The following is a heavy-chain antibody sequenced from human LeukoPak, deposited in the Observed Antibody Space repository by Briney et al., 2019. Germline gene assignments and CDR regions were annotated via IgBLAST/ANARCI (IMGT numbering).Heavy chain of an antibody. CDR3: ARDSRVAVAGTSWFDP. V-gene: IGHV3-23*01. CDR1: GFTFNNYA. Sequence: GGSLRLSCAASGFTFNNYAMDWVRQAPGKGLEWVSLISRSGATTYYADSVKGRFTISRDNSKNTLYLQMNSLRAEDTAVYYCARDSRVAVAGTSWFDPWGQGTLVTVSS. D-gene: IGHD6-19*01. J-gene: IGHJ5*02. CDR2: ISRSGATT.